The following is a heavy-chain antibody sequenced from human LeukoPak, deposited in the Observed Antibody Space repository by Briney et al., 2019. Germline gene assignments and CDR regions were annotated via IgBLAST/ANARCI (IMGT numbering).Heavy chain of an antibody. Sequence: GGSLRLSCAASGLTFRTYAMSWVRQAPGKGLEWVSSISDSGGYTFYADSVKGRFTISRDNSKNTVYLQMNSLRAEDTAVYYCAKASAPGGVIVVSYFDYWGQGTLVTVSS. V-gene: IGHV3-23*01. CDR2: ISDSGGYT. D-gene: IGHD3-16*02. J-gene: IGHJ4*02. CDR1: GLTFRTYA. CDR3: AKASAPGGVIVVSYFDY.